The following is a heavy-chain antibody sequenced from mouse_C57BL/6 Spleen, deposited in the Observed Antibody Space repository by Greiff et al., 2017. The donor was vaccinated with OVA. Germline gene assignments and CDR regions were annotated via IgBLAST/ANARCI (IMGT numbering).Heavy chain of an antibody. D-gene: IGHD2-12*01. CDR3: ARESYERDWFAY. V-gene: IGHV1-64*01. J-gene: IGHJ3*01. Sequence: QVQLQQPGAELVKPGASVKLSCKASGYTFTSYWMHWVKQRPGQGLEWIGMIHPNSGSTNYNEKFKSKATLTVDKSSSTAYMQLSSLTSEDSAVYYCARESYERDWFAYWGQGTLVTVSA. CDR1: GYTFTSYW. CDR2: IHPNSGST.